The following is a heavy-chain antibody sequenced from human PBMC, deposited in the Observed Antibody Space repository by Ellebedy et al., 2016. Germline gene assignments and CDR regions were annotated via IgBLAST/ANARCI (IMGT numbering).Heavy chain of an antibody. Sequence: GESLKISCKGSGDIFSNYWIAWVRQMPGKGLEWMGIIYPGDSDTRYSPSFQGQVTISADKSISTAYLQWSSLKASDTAMYYCARPGGSTEYFQHWGQGTLVTVSS. CDR2: IYPGDSDT. CDR3: ARPGGSTEYFQH. V-gene: IGHV5-51*01. CDR1: GDIFSNYW. D-gene: IGHD1-26*01. J-gene: IGHJ1*01.